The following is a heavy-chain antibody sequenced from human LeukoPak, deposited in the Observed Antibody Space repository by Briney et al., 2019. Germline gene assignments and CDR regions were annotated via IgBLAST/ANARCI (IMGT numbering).Heavy chain of an antibody. CDR3: ASEGFVCSGSSCYSRHYGMDV. Sequence: SETLSLTCAVYGGSFSGYYWSWIRQPPGKGLEWIGEINHSGSTNYNPSLKSRVTIPVDTSKNQFSLKLSSVTAADTAVYYCASEGFVCSGSSCYSRHYGMDVWGQGTTVTVSS. CDR1: GGSFSGYY. J-gene: IGHJ6*02. V-gene: IGHV4-34*01. D-gene: IGHD2-15*01. CDR2: INHSGST.